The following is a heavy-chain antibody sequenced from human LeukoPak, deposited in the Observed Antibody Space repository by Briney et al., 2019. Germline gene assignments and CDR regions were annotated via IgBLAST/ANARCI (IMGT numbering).Heavy chain of an antibody. V-gene: IGHV4-4*02. Sequence: SGTLSLTCAVSGGSISSSNWWSWVRQPPGKGLEWIGEIYHSGSTNYNPSLKSRVTISVDTSKNQFSLKLSSVTAADTAVYYCATSHRFLEWLLWYWGQGTLVTVSS. CDR2: IYHSGST. CDR3: ATSHRFLEWLLWY. D-gene: IGHD3-3*01. J-gene: IGHJ4*02. CDR1: GGSISSSNW.